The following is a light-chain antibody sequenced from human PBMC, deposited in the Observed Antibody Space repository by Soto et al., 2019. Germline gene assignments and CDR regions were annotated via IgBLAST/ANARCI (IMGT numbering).Light chain of an antibody. J-gene: IGKJ5*01. V-gene: IGKV1-9*01. CDR1: QGISGY. Sequence: DIQLTQSPSFLSASIGDRVTITCRASQGISGYLAWYLQKPGKAPKLLIYTASTLQTGVPSRFSGSGSGTEFTLTISSLQPEDFATYYCQQLNNYPITFGQGTRLEIK. CDR2: TAS. CDR3: QQLNNYPIT.